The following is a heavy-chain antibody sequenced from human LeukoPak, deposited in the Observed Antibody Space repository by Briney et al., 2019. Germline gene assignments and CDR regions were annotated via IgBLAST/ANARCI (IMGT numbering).Heavy chain of an antibody. V-gene: IGHV3-30*18. CDR3: AKDRHSSGWSYFDY. CDR2: ISYDGSNK. CDR1: GFTFSSYG. Sequence: GRSLRLSCAASGFTFSSYGMHWVRQAPGKGLEWEEVISYDGSNKYYADSVKGRFTISRDNSKNTLYLQVNSLRAEDTAVYYCAKDRHSSGWSYFDYWGQGTLVTVSS. D-gene: IGHD6-19*01. J-gene: IGHJ4*02.